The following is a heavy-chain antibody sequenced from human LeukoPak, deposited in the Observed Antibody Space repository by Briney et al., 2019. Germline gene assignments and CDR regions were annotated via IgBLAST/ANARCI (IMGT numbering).Heavy chain of an antibody. J-gene: IGHJ4*02. V-gene: IGHV3-7*03. CDR1: GFTFSSHR. D-gene: IGHD1-26*01. Sequence: GGSLRLSCAASGFTFSSHRMSWVRQAPGKGPEWVANIKQDGSEKNYVDSVKGRFTISRDNAKNLVHLQMNSLRAEDTAVYYCARDKIVGATNFDYWGQGTLVTVSS. CDR3: ARDKIVGATNFDY. CDR2: IKQDGSEK.